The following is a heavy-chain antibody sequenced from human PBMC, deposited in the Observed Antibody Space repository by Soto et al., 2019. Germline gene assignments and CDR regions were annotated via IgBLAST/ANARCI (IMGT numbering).Heavy chain of an antibody. Sequence: GESLKISCKGSGYSFTSYWITWVRQKPGKGLEWMGRIDPSDSYTNYSPSLQGHVTISADKSISTAYLQWSSLKASDTAMYYCACDSYCSSNPRYLDDYWGQRTLVIVSS. V-gene: IGHV5-10-1*01. J-gene: IGHJ4*02. CDR1: GYSFTSYW. CDR2: IDPSDSYT. CDR3: ACDSYCSSNPRYLDDY. D-gene: IGHD2-2*01.